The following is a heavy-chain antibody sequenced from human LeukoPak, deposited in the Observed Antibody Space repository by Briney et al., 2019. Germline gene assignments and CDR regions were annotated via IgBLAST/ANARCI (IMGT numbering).Heavy chain of an antibody. CDR1: GFTFSSYA. CDR3: AKVRLYGDYPEIDY. Sequence: GGSLRLSCVASGFTFSSYAINWVRQAPGKGLEWVSGTSGSGGRTYYTDSVKGRFTISRENSKNTLYLQMNSLRAEDTAVYYCAKVRLYGDYPEIDYWGQGTLVAVSS. CDR2: TSGSGGRT. J-gene: IGHJ4*02. D-gene: IGHD4-17*01. V-gene: IGHV3-23*01.